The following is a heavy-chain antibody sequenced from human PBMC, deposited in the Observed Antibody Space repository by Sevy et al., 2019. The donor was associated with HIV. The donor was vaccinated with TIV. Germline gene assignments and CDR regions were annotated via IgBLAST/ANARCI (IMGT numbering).Heavy chain of an antibody. J-gene: IGHJ4*02. D-gene: IGHD6-13*01. V-gene: IGHV3-7*01. CDR1: GFTFSSYW. CDR3: ARDGVKQQLEDHFDY. CDR2: IKQDGSEK. Sequence: GGSLRLSCAASGFTFSSYWMSWVRQAPGKGLEWVANIKQDGSEKYYVDSVKGRFTISRDNAKNSLYLQMNSLRAEDTAVYYCARDGVKQQLEDHFDYWGQGTLVTVSS.